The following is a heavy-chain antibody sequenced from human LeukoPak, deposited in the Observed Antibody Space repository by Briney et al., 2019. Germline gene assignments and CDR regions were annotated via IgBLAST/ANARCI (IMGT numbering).Heavy chain of an antibody. Sequence: GGSLSLSCAASGFTFSSYSMNWVRQAPGKGLEWVSSISSSSSYIYYADSVKGRFTISRDNAKNSLYLQMNSLRAEDTAVYYCARDAVLVPAAIGFDYWGQGTLVTVSS. CDR3: ARDAVLVPAAIGFDY. D-gene: IGHD2-2*02. CDR1: GFTFSSYS. CDR2: ISSSSSYI. V-gene: IGHV3-21*01. J-gene: IGHJ4*02.